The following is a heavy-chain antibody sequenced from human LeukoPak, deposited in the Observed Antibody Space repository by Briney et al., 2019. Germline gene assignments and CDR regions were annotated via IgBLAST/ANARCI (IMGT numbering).Heavy chain of an antibody. CDR3: AGGEVHCSGGSCYFNPLDY. D-gene: IGHD2-15*01. CDR1: GYTFTSYY. J-gene: IGHJ4*02. CDR2: INPSGGST. V-gene: IGHV1-46*01. Sequence: ASVKVSCKASGYTFTSYYMHWVRQAPGQGLEWMGIINPSGGSTGYAQKFQGRVTMTRDTSTSTVYVELSSLRSEDTAVYYCAGGEVHCSGGSCYFNPLDYWGQGTLVTVSS.